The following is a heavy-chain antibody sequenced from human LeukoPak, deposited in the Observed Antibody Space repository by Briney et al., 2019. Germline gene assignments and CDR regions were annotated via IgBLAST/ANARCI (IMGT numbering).Heavy chain of an antibody. J-gene: IGHJ5*02. CDR2: INHSGST. CDR3: ARGRGVVVPAAIRGPNWFDP. CDR1: GGSFSGYY. Sequence: PSETLSLTCAVYGGSFSGYYWSWIRQPPGKGLEWIWEINHSGSTNYNPSLKSRVTISVDTSKNQFSLKLSSVTAADTAVYYCARGRGVVVPAAIRGPNWFDPWGQGTLVTVSS. V-gene: IGHV4-34*01. D-gene: IGHD2-2*01.